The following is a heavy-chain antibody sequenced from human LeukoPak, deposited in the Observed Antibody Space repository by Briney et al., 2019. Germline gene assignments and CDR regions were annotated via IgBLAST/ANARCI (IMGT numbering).Heavy chain of an antibody. CDR3: ARADIVRTYYYYGMDV. V-gene: IGHV3-48*03. CDR1: GFTFSSYE. Sequence: GGSLRLSCAASGFTFSSYEMNWVRQAPGKGLEWVSYISSSGGTIYYADSVKGRLTISRDNAKNSLYLQMNSLRAEDTAVYYCARADIVRTYYYYGMDVWGKGTTVTVSS. D-gene: IGHD2-8*01. CDR2: ISSSGGTI. J-gene: IGHJ6*04.